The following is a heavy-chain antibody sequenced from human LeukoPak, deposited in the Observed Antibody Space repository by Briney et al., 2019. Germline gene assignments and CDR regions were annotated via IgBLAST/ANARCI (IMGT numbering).Heavy chain of an antibody. CDR1: GFAFSTYS. CDR3: ARFAAGGSYYYYMDV. D-gene: IGHD3-10*01. J-gene: IGHJ6*03. Sequence: PGGSLRLSCAASGFAFSTYSMSWLRQAPGKGLEWVSVISNSGGRTYCADPVKGRFTISRDNAKNSLYLQMNSLRADDTAVYYCARFAAGGSYYYYMDVWGKGTTVTVSS. CDR2: ISNSGGRT. V-gene: IGHV3-23*01.